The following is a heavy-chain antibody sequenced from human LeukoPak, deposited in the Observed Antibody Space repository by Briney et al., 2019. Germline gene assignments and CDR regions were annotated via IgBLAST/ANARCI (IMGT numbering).Heavy chain of an antibody. V-gene: IGHV3-30*04. Sequence: PGGSLRLSCAASGFTFSSYAMHWVRQAPGKGLEWVAVISYDGSNKYYADSVKGRFTISRDNSKNTLYLQMNSLRAEDTAVYYCAREGSSSSYYYYYYMDVWGKGTTVTVSS. J-gene: IGHJ6*03. CDR3: AREGSSSSYYYYYYMDV. CDR1: GFTFSSYA. D-gene: IGHD6-6*01. CDR2: ISYDGSNK.